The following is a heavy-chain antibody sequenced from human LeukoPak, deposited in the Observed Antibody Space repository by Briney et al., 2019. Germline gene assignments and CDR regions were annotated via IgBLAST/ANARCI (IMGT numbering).Heavy chain of an antibody. CDR2: FYYTGST. V-gene: IGHV4-59*01. CDR1: GASISGYY. Sequence: PSPTLSLTCTVSGASISGYYWNCMRQPPGKGLEWIGSFYYTGSTNYNPSLRGRVTISLDTSKNQFSLPLSSVTAADTAVYYCAGGRGWLFDYWGQGIPVTVS. D-gene: IGHD6-19*01. J-gene: IGHJ4*02. CDR3: AGGRGWLFDY.